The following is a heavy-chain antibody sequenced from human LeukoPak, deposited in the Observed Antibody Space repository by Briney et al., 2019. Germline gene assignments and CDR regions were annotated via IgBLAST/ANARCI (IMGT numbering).Heavy chain of an antibody. J-gene: IGHJ4*02. CDR3: ARDLGAAAGPQY. Sequence: ASVKVSCKASGYTFTGYYMHWGRQAPGQGLEWMGWINPNSGGTNYAQKFRGRVTMTRDTSISTAYMELSRLRPDDTAVYYCARDLGAAAGPQYWGQGTLVTVSS. CDR1: GYTFTGYY. V-gene: IGHV1-2*02. D-gene: IGHD6-13*01. CDR2: INPNSGGT.